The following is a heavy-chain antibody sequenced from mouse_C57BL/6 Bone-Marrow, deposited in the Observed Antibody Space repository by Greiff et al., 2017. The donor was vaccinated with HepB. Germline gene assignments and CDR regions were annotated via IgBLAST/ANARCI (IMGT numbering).Heavy chain of an antibody. D-gene: IGHD1-2*01. CDR3: ARSRGPYRYYGPYYFDY. CDR1: GYTFTSYW. CDR2: IDPNSGGT. V-gene: IGHV1-72*01. Sequence: VQLQQSGAELVKPGASVKLSCKASGYTFTSYWMHWVKQRPGRGLEWIGRIDPNSGGTKYNEKFKSKATLTVDKPSSTAYMQLSSLTSEDSAVYYCARSRGPYRYYGPYYFDYWGQGTTLTVSS. J-gene: IGHJ2*01.